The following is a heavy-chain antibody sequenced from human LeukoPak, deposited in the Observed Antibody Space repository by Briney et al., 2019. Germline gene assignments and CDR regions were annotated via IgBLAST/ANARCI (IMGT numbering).Heavy chain of an antibody. Sequence: GGSLRLSCAASGFTFSSYCMNWVRQAPGKWLEWVSSISINSSYISYTDSVKSRFTISRDNAKNSLFLQMNSLRAEYTAMYYCARDRLLWFGELFYHGMDVWGQGTTVTVSS. CDR3: ARDRLLWFGELFYHGMDV. CDR2: ISINSSYI. CDR1: GFTFSSYC. D-gene: IGHD3-10*01. J-gene: IGHJ6*02. V-gene: IGHV3-21*01.